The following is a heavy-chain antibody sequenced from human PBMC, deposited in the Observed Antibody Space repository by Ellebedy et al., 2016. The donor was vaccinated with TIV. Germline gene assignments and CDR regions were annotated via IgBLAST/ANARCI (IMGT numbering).Heavy chain of an antibody. D-gene: IGHD2-15*01. Sequence: ASVKVSXXVSGYTLTELSMHWVRQAPGKGLEWMGGFDPEDGETIYAQKFQGRVTMTEDTSTDTAYMELSSLRSEDTAVYYCAGVVAAPKNYYYYGMDVWGQGTTVTVSS. CDR2: FDPEDGET. CDR3: AGVVAAPKNYYYYGMDV. CDR1: GYTLTELS. V-gene: IGHV1-24*01. J-gene: IGHJ6*02.